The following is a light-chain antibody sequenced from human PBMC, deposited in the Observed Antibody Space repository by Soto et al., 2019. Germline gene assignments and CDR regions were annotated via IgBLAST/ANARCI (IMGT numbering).Light chain of an antibody. CDR3: KQYKEWPPFT. CDR2: GAS. V-gene: IGKV3-15*01. Sequence: DIVMTQSPATLSVSPGETATLSCRASQYVSNKVAWYQQKPGQAPSLLILGASTRATGVPARFSGSGSGTEFTLSISSLQSEDFAVYYCKQYKEWPPFTFGQGTRLEI. CDR1: QYVSNK. J-gene: IGKJ5*01.